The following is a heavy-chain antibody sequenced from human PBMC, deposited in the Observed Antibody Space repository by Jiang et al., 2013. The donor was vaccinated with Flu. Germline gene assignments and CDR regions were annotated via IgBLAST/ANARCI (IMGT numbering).Heavy chain of an antibody. Sequence: YTFTGYYLHWVRQAPGEGLEWMGYINPDNGDTNYAQTFQGWVTMTRDTSISTAYMELSRLRSDDTAVYYCARDSRPLSSSWTKVDYWGQGTLVTVSS. CDR2: INPDNGDT. D-gene: IGHD6-13*01. CDR1: YTFTGYY. CDR3: ARDSRPLSSSWTKVDY. V-gene: IGHV1-2*04. J-gene: IGHJ4*02.